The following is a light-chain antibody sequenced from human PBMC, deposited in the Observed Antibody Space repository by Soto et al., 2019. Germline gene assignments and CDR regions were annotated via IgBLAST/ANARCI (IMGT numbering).Light chain of an antibody. CDR3: SSYTNKNTWV. CDR1: SSDIGAYDY. Sequence: QSALTQPASLSGSPGQSITISCTGTSSDIGAYDYVSWFQQHPGKAPKLMISEVNNRPSGVSNRFSGSTSGNTASLTISGLQDEDEAAYYCSSYTNKNTWVFGGGTKLTVL. J-gene: IGLJ3*02. V-gene: IGLV2-14*01. CDR2: EVN.